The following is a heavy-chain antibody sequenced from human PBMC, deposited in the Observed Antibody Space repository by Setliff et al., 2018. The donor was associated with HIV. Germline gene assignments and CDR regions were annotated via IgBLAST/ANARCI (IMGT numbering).Heavy chain of an antibody. CDR3: ASGRGIYGSGALEAYDI. D-gene: IGHD3-10*01. J-gene: IGHJ3*02. V-gene: IGHV1-18*01. CDR2: ISGYGNR. CDR1: GYTFNNYG. Sequence: GASVKVSCKASGYTFNNYGVMWVRQAPGQGLEWMGWISGYGNRKYAQKFEGRLTVTTDTSTSTAYMELRTLRSDDTAVYFCASGRGIYGSGALEAYDIWGQVTMVTVSS.